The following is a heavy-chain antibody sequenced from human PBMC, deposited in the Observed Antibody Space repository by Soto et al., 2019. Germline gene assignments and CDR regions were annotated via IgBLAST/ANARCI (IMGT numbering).Heavy chain of an antibody. J-gene: IGHJ4*02. CDR2: IYYSGST. Sequence: RPRGNPSLPRPVSGGSLSSGCYYWGWIRQPPGKGLEWIGYIYYSGSTNYNPSLKSRVTISVDTSKNQFSLKLSSVTAADTAVYYCARDRGPPTGYFDYWGQGTLVTVSS. CDR3: ARDRGPPTGYFDY. CDR1: GGSLSSGCYY. V-gene: IGHV4-61*01. D-gene: IGHD3-10*01.